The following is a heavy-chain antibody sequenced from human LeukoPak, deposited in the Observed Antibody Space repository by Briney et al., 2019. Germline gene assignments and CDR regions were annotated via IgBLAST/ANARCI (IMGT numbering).Heavy chain of an antibody. Sequence: GRSLRLPCAASGFTFDDYAMHWVRQAPGKGLEGVSGISWNSGSIGYADSVKGRFTISRDNAKNSLYLQMNSLRAEDTALYYCAKDGVSSSWYGETNWFDPWGQGTLVTVSS. V-gene: IGHV3-9*01. CDR3: AKDGVSSSWYGETNWFDP. CDR2: ISWNSGSI. D-gene: IGHD6-13*01. CDR1: GFTFDDYA. J-gene: IGHJ5*02.